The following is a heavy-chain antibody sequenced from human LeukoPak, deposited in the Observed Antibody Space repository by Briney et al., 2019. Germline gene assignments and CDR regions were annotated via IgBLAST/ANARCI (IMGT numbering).Heavy chain of an antibody. CDR2: ISAYNGNT. D-gene: IGHD3-16*01. CDR3: ARVRPPLWQPALDY. J-gene: IGHJ4*02. V-gene: IGHV1-18*01. CDR1: GYTFTSYG. Sequence: ASVKVSCKASGYTFTSYGISWVRQAPGQGLEWMGWISAYNGNTNYAQKFQGRVTITADESTSTAYMELSSLRSEDTAVYYCARVRPPLWQPALDYWGQGTLVTVSS.